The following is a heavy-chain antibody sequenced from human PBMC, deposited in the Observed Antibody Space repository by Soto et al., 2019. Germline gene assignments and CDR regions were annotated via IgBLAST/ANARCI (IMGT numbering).Heavy chain of an antibody. V-gene: IGHV4-31*03. CDR1: GDSISSGGNY. CDR3: ARDPNSIFAT. Sequence: SETLSLTCTVSGDSISSGGNYWSGIRQHPASGLEWIVFFYFSGSTYYIPSLKSRVAISVDTSTNHFSLMLTSVTAADMAVYYCARDPNSIFATWGQGTLVTVSS. CDR2: FYFSGST. D-gene: IGHD3-3*01. J-gene: IGHJ5*02.